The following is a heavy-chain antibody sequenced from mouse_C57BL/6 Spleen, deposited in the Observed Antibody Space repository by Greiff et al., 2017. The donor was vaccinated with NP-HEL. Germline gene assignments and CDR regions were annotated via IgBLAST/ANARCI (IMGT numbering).Heavy chain of an antibody. D-gene: IGHD1-1*01. CDR1: GYTFTSYW. Sequence: QVQLKQPGAELVRPGSSVKLSCKASGYTFTSYWMHWVKQRPIQGLEWIGNIDPSDSETHYNQKFKDKATLTVDKSSSTAYMQLSSLTSEDSAVYYCARSAVLRSYAMDYWGQGTSVTVSS. CDR2: IDPSDSET. J-gene: IGHJ4*01. V-gene: IGHV1-52*01. CDR3: ARSAVLRSYAMDY.